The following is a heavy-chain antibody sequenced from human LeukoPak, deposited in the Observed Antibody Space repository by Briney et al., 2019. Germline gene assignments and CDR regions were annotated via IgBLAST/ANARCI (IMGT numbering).Heavy chain of an antibody. J-gene: IGHJ4*02. CDR2: TSATGGST. D-gene: IGHD4-17*01. CDR3: AKVGVETNYGDPYYFDY. CDR1: GFTFSSFA. V-gene: IGHV3-23*01. Sequence: QSGGSLRLSCAASGFTFSSFAMSWVRQAAGKGLEWVSITSATGGSTYYADSVKGRFTISRDNSKNTLYLQMNRLRAEDTAAYYCAKVGVETNYGDPYYFDYWGQGTLVTVSS.